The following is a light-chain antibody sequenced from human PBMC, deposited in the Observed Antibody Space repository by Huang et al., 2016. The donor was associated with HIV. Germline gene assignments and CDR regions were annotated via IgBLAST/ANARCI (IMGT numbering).Light chain of an antibody. Sequence: DIQMTQSPSTLSASVGDRVTITCRASQSIASYLNWYQQKPGKAPRGLIYDSSNLQSGVSSRFSGSGSGTDFTLTISNLQPEDSAIYYCQQTYGIPPWTFGQGTKVEI. CDR3: QQTYGIPPWT. CDR2: DSS. V-gene: IGKV1-39*01. CDR1: QSIASY. J-gene: IGKJ1*01.